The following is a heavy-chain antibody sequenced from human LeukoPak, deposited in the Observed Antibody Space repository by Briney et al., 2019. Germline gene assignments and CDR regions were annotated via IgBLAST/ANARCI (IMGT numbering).Heavy chain of an antibody. Sequence: PGGSLRLSCAASGFTFSSYEMNWVRQAPGKGLEWVSYISSSGSTIYYADSVKGGFTISRDNAKNSLYLQINSLRAEDTAVYYCAELGITMIGGVWGKGTTVTISS. CDR3: AELGITMIGGV. CDR2: ISSSGSTI. CDR1: GFTFSSYE. J-gene: IGHJ6*04. V-gene: IGHV3-48*03. D-gene: IGHD3-10*02.